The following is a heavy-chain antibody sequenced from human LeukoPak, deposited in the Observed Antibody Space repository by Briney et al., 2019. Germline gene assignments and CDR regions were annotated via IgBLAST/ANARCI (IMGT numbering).Heavy chain of an antibody. Sequence: GGSLRLSCAASGFTFSSYGMHWVRQAPGKGLEWVAVISCDGSNKYYADSVKGRFTISRDNSKNTQYLQMNSLRAEDTAVYYCAKVDHDYALYYGMDVWGQGTTVTVSS. V-gene: IGHV3-30*18. CDR1: GFTFSSYG. D-gene: IGHD4-17*01. J-gene: IGHJ6*02. CDR3: AKVDHDYALYYGMDV. CDR2: ISCDGSNK.